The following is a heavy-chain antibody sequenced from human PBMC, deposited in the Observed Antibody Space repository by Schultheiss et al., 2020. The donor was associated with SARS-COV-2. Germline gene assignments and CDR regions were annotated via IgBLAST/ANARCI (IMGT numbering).Heavy chain of an antibody. CDR2: ISGSGGST. J-gene: IGHJ6*02. D-gene: IGHD3-3*01. V-gene: IGHV3-23*01. CDR1: GFTFSSYA. CDR3: AKLARADFGVVIPGYYGMDV. Sequence: GGSLRLSCAASGFTFSSYAMSWVRQAPGKGLEWVSAISGSGGSTYYADSVKGRFTISRDNSKNTLYLQMNSLRAEDTAVYYCAKLARADFGVVIPGYYGMDVWGQGTTVTVSS.